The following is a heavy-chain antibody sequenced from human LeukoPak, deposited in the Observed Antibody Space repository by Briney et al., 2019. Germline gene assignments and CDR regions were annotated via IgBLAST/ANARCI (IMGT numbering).Heavy chain of an antibody. J-gene: IGHJ4*02. Sequence: SETLSLTCAVYGGSFSGYYWSWIRQPPGKGLEWIGEINHSGSTNYNPSLKSRVTISVDTSKNQFSLKLSSVTAADTAEYYCARGLPYSSSWYPHWGQGTLVTVSS. CDR3: ARGLPYSSSWYPH. CDR1: GGSFSGYY. V-gene: IGHV4-34*01. CDR2: INHSGST. D-gene: IGHD6-13*01.